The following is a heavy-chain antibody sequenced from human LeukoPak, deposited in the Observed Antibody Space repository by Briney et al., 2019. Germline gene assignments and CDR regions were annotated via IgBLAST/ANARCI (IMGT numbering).Heavy chain of an antibody. Sequence: QTLSLTCTVSGGSISSGGYYLSWIRQHPGKGLEWIVYIYYSGSTYYNPSLKSRVTISVDTSKNQFSLKLSSVTAADTAVYYCARRYYYDSSGYFYWFDPWGQGTLVTVSS. V-gene: IGHV4-31*03. D-gene: IGHD3-22*01. J-gene: IGHJ5*02. CDR3: ARRYYYDSSGYFYWFDP. CDR2: IYYSGST. CDR1: GGSISSGGYY.